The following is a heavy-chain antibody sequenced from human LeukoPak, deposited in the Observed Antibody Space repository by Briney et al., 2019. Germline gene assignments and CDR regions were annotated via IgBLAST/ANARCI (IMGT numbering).Heavy chain of an antibody. Sequence: GGSLRLSCAASGFTFSSYGMSWVRQAPGKGLEWVSVISGSGGTTYYADSVKGQFTISRDNSKNTLYLQMNSLRAEDTAVYYCAKGAGYDGRGHYHYFDYWGQGTLVTVSS. J-gene: IGHJ4*02. CDR2: ISGSGGTT. CDR3: AKGAGYDGRGHYHYFDY. V-gene: IGHV3-23*01. D-gene: IGHD3-22*01. CDR1: GFTFSSYG.